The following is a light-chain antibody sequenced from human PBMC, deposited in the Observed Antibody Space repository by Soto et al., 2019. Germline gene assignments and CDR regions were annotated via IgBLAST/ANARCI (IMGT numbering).Light chain of an antibody. CDR1: SSDVGGYNY. V-gene: IGLV2-14*01. CDR3: SSYTSSNTLDV. CDR2: EVS. Sequence: QSALTQPASVSGSPGQSITISCTGTSSDVGGYNYVSWYQQHPGKAPKLMIYEVSNWPSGVSNRFSGSKSGNTASLTISGPQAEDEADYYCSSYTSSNTLDVFGTGTKVTVL. J-gene: IGLJ1*01.